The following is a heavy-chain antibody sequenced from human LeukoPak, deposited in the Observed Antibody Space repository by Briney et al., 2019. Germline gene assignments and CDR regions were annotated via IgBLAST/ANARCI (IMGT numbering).Heavy chain of an antibody. Sequence: PGGSLRLSCAASGFTFSDHYMDWVRQAPGSGLEWIGRHRNRANGYTTEYAASVKGRFTISRDDSKRSLFLQMNGLNTEDTAIYYCVRVRGSGRSQSYFDYWGQGTLVTVSS. CDR2: HRNRANGYTT. V-gene: IGHV3-72*01. CDR1: GFTFSDHY. J-gene: IGHJ4*01. D-gene: IGHD3-10*01. CDR3: VRVRGSGRSQSYFDY.